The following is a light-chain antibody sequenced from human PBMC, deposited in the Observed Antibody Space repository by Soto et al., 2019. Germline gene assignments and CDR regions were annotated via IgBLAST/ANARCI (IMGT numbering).Light chain of an antibody. Sequence: EIVLQQSPAILSLSPGERATLSCRASQSVSSNLACYQQKPGQAPTLPIYEASNRATGIPARFSGSGSGTDCTLTISGLEPEDFAVFYCQQRSNLPIFGGVTKVALK. J-gene: IGKJ4*01. CDR3: QQRSNLPI. CDR2: EAS. CDR1: QSVSSN. V-gene: IGKV3-11*01.